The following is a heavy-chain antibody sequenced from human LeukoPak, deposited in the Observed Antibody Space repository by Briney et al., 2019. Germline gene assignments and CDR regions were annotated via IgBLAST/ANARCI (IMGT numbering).Heavy chain of an antibody. J-gene: IGHJ6*04. CDR2: IKQDGSEK. CDR1: GFTFSSYA. CDR3: AREVTPQDV. V-gene: IGHV3-7*03. Sequence: GGSLRLSCAASGFTFSSYAMSWVRQAPGKGLEWVANIKQDGSEKYYVDSVKGRFTISRDNAKNSLYLQMNSLRAEDTALYHCAREVTPQDVWGKGTTVTVSS.